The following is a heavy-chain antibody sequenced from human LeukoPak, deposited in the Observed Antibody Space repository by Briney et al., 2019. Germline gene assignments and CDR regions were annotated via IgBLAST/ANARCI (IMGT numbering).Heavy chain of an antibody. CDR1: GFTFDDYYA. CDR2: ISGDGRRT. Sequence: GGSLRLSCAVSGFTFDDYYAIHWVRPAPGKGLEWVSLISGDGRRTNYTDSVKGRFTISRDDTKSSLFLQMNSLTTDDTAFYYCAKGPHGPWGQGTLVTVSS. V-gene: IGHV3-43*02. J-gene: IGHJ5*02. CDR3: AKGPHGP.